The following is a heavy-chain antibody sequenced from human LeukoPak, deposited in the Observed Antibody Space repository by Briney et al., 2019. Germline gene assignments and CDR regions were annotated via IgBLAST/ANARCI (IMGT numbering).Heavy chain of an antibody. Sequence: GGSLRLSCAASGFNVSSNYMSWVRQAPGKGLEWVSVIYSGGSTYYADSVKGRFTISRDNSKNTLYLQMNSLRAEDTAMYYCARVPYNITTAGIRYWYFDLWGRGTLVTVSS. D-gene: IGHD6-13*01. CDR1: GFNVSSNY. CDR3: ARVPYNITTAGIRYWYFDL. V-gene: IGHV3-53*01. CDR2: IYSGGST. J-gene: IGHJ2*01.